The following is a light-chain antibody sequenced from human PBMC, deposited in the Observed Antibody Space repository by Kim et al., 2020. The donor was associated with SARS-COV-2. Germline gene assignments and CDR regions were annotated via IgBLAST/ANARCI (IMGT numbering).Light chain of an antibody. V-gene: IGKV1-9*01. CDR1: QGISSF. J-gene: IGKJ4*01. CDR2: AAS. Sequence: IQLTQSPSSLSASVGDRVTITCRASQGISSFLAWYQQKPGNAPKLLIYAASTLQSGVPSRFSGSGSGTDFTLTISILQPEDFATYYCQQLNSYPLTFGGGTKVDIK. CDR3: QQLNSYPLT.